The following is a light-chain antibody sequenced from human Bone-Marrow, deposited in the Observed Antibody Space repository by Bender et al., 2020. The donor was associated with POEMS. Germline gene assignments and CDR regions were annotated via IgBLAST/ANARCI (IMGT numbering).Light chain of an antibody. CDR1: SSDVGTFNY. Sequence: QSALTQPASVSGSPGQSITISCTGTSSDVGTFNYVSWYQQHPGKAPKLMIYDVSERPSGVPDRFSGSKSGRTASLTISGLQAEDEADYYCCSYAGSYTWVFGGGTKLTVL. CDR3: CSYAGSYTWV. CDR2: DVS. J-gene: IGLJ2*01. V-gene: IGLV2-11*01.